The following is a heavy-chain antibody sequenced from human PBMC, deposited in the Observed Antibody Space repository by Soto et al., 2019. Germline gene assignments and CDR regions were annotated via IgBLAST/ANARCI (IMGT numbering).Heavy chain of an antibody. CDR1: GGSISFYY. V-gene: IGHV4-59*01. D-gene: IGHD3-22*01. J-gene: IGHJ3*02. CDR2: IYYSGST. Sequence: PSETLSLTCSVSGGSISFYYWSWIRQPPGKGLEWIGYIYYSGSTNYNPSLKSRVTMSVDTSKNQFSLKLSSVTAADTAVYYCARGRSSGSDDAFDIWGQGTMVTVSS. CDR3: ARGRSSGSDDAFDI.